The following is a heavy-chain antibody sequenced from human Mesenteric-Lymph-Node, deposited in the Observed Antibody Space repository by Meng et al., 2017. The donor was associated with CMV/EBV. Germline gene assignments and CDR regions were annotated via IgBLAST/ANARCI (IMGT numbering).Heavy chain of an antibody. CDR2: IYPGDSDT. J-gene: IGHJ4*02. Sequence: GESLKISCKGSGYSFTSYNIGWVRQMPGKGLELMGIIYPGDSDTTYSPSFQGQVTISADKSISTAYLQWSSLKASDTAMYYCARRDGYNGIDYWGQGTLVTVSS. CDR3: ARRDGYNGIDY. V-gene: IGHV5-51*01. D-gene: IGHD5-24*01. CDR1: GYSFTSYN.